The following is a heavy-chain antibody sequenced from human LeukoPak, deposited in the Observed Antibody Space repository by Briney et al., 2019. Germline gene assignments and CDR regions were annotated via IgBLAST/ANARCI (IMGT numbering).Heavy chain of an antibody. CDR1: GGSFSGYY. D-gene: IGHD4-17*01. CDR2: INHSGST. Sequence: PSETLSLTCAVYGGSFSGYYWSWISQPPGKGLEWIGEINHSGSTNYNPSLKSRVTISVDTSKNQFSLKLSSVTAADTAVYYCARGSDDYGDYVPTPDNWFDPWGQGTLVTVSS. J-gene: IGHJ5*02. CDR3: ARGSDDYGDYVPTPDNWFDP. V-gene: IGHV4-34*01.